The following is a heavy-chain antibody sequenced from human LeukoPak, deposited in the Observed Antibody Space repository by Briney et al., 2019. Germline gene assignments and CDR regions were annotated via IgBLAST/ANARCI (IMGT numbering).Heavy chain of an antibody. Sequence: GGSLRLSCAASGFTFRSYWMSWVRQAPGKGLEWVSSISRSSNYIYYADSVKGRFTISRDNAKNSLYLQMNSLRAEDTAVYYCARELTYSDYWGQGTLVTVSS. CDR1: GFTFRSYW. J-gene: IGHJ4*02. D-gene: IGHD3-9*01. CDR3: ARELTYSDY. V-gene: IGHV3-21*01. CDR2: ISRSSNYI.